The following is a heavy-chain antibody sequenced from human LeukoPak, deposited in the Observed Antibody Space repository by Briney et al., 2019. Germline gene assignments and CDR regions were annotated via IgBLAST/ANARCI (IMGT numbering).Heavy chain of an antibody. CDR1: GFTFSNYW. V-gene: IGHV3-7*01. J-gene: IGHJ6*01. Sequence: PGGSLRLSCVGSGFTFSNYWMNWVRQAPGKGLEWVANIHPDGSEEHYVDSVKGRFTISRDNAKNSLHLQMSSLQVEDTAVYYCARPPFGYGLDVWGQGATVTVSP. D-gene: IGHD3-10*01. CDR3: ARPPFGYGLDV. CDR2: IHPDGSEE.